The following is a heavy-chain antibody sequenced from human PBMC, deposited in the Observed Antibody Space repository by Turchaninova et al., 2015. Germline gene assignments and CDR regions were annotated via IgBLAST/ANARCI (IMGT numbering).Heavy chain of an antibody. CDR1: GYSFTSYW. D-gene: IGHD1-26*01. V-gene: IGHV5-51*01. CDR2: IYPGNSDP. J-gene: IGHJ3*02. Sequence: EVQLVQSGAEVKKPGESLKISCKGSGYSFTSYWIGWVRQTPGKGLGWMGGIYPGNSDPRYSPSFQGKVTISADKSISTAYLQWSSLKASDTAMYYCARPRIVGATKAAFDIWGQGTMVTVSS. CDR3: ARPRIVGATKAAFDI.